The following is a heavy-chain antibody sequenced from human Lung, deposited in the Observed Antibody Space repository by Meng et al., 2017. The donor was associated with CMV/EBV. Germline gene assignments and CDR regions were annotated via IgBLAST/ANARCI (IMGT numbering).Heavy chain of an antibody. CDR1: GFTFSGSA. D-gene: IGHD1-1*01. J-gene: IGHJ4*02. Sequence: GEXXTIPCSASGFTFSGSAMLWVRQASGKGLEWVGRIRIKANSYATAYAASVKGRFTISRDDSKNTAYLQMNSLKTEDTAVYYCTPIPETGNDGGYWGKGTXVTVSS. CDR2: IRIKANSYAT. CDR3: TPIPETGNDGGY. V-gene: IGHV3-73*01.